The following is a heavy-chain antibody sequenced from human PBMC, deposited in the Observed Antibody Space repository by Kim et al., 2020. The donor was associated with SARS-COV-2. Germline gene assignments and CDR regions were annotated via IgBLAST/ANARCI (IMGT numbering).Heavy chain of an antibody. J-gene: IGHJ6*03. V-gene: IGHV3-23*01. Sequence: GGSLRLSCAASGFTFSSYAMSWVRQAPGKGLEWVSAISGSGGSTYYADSVKGRFTISRDNSKNTLYLQMNSLRAEDTAVYYCAKDAWEQGPLGNYYYYYYMDVWGKGTTVTVSS. CDR1: GFTFSSYA. D-gene: IGHD1-26*01. CDR3: AKDAWEQGPLGNYYYYYYMDV. CDR2: ISGSGGST.